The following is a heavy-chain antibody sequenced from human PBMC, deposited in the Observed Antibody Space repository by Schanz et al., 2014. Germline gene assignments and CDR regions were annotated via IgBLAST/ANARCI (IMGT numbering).Heavy chain of an antibody. CDR2: ISSTSTYL. CDR1: GFSFSTYA. Sequence: EVQLVESGGGLVQPGRSLRLSCAASGFSFSTYAMHWVRQAPGKGLEWVSSISSTSTYLYYADSVKGRFTISRDNAKNSLYLQMNSLRAEDTALYYCAKEEVYVDSNGMDVWGQGTTVTVSS. D-gene: IGHD2-8*01. CDR3: AKEEVYVDSNGMDV. V-gene: IGHV3-21*04. J-gene: IGHJ6*02.